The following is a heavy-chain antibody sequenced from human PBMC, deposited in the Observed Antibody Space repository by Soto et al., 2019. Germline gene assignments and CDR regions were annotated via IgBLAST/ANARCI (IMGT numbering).Heavy chain of an antibody. D-gene: IGHD1-26*01. J-gene: IGHJ4*02. CDR1: GFTFSNAW. V-gene: IGHV3-15*07. Sequence: EVQLVECGGGLVKPGGSLRLSCAASGFTFSNAWMNWVRQAPGKGLEWVGRIKSKTDGGTTDYAAPVKGRFTISRDDSKNTLYLHMNSLKTEDTAVYYCTTDSLVEAGFDYWGQGTLVTVSS. CDR3: TTDSLVEAGFDY. CDR2: IKSKTDGGTT.